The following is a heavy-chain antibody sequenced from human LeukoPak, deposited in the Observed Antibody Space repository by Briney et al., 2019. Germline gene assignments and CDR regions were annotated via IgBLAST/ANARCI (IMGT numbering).Heavy chain of an antibody. CDR3: ASAPYYYDSSGYYYVIED. CDR1: GYSFTSYW. J-gene: IGHJ4*02. CDR2: IYPGDSDT. D-gene: IGHD3-22*01. V-gene: IGHV5-51*01. Sequence: GESLKISCKGSGYSFTSYWIGWVRQMPGKGLEWMGIIYPGDSDTRYSPSFQGQVTISADKSISTAYLQRSSLKASDTAMYYCASAPYYYDSSGYYYVIEDWGQGTLVTVSS.